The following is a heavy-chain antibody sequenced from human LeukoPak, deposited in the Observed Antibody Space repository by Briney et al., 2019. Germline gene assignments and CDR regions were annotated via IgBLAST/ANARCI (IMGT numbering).Heavy chain of an antibody. J-gene: IGHJ5*02. Sequence: PSETQSLTCTVSGGSISSYYWSWIRQPAGKGLEWIGRIYTSGSTNYNPSLKSRVTMSVDTSKNQFSLKLSSVTAADTAVYYCARDWVPATAIHLNWFDPWGQGTLVTVSS. D-gene: IGHD2-21*02. CDR2: IYTSGST. CDR1: GGSISSYY. CDR3: ARDWVPATAIHLNWFDP. V-gene: IGHV4-4*07.